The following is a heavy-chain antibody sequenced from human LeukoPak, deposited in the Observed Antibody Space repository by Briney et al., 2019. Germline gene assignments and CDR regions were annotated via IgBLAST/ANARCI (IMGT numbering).Heavy chain of an antibody. CDR3: ARVVVPAAHEYNWFDP. J-gene: IGHJ5*02. V-gene: IGHV1-18*01. Sequence: ASVTVSCTAPGYTFTSYGISWVRQAPGQGLEWMGWISAYNGNTNYAQKLQGRVTMTTDTSTSTAYMELRSLRSDDTAVYYCARVVVPAAHEYNWFDPWGQGTLVTVSS. D-gene: IGHD2-2*01. CDR2: ISAYNGNT. CDR1: GYTFTSYG.